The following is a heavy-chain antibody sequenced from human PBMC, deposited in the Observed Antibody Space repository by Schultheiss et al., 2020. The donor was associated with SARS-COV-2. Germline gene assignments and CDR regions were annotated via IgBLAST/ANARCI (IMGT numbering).Heavy chain of an antibody. Sequence: GGSLRLSCAASGFTFDDYAMHWVQQAPGKGLEWVANIKQDGSEKYYVDSVKGRFTISRDNAKNSLYLQMNSLRAEDTAVYYCANSPDYGDFFDYWGQGTLVTVSS. CDR2: IKQDGSEK. D-gene: IGHD4-17*01. CDR3: ANSPDYGDFFDY. V-gene: IGHV3-7*01. CDR1: GFTFDDYA. J-gene: IGHJ4*02.